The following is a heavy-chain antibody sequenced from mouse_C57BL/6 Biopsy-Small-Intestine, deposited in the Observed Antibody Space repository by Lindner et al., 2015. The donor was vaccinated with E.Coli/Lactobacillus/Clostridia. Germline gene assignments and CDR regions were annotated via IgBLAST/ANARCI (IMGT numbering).Heavy chain of an antibody. CDR3: ARKGAYYSPGWFAY. V-gene: IGHV1-42*01. CDR1: GYSFTSYY. CDR2: INPSTGGT. Sequence: VQLQESGPELVKPGASVKISCKASGYSFTSYYMNWVKQSPEKGLEWIGEINPSTGGTTYNQKFKAEATLTVDKSSSTAYMQLKSLTSEDSAVYYCARKGAYYSPGWFAYWGQGTLVTVSA. J-gene: IGHJ3*01. D-gene: IGHD2-12*01.